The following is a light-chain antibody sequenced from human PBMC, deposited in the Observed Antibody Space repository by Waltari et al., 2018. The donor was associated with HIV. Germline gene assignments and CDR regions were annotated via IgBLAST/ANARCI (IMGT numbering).Light chain of an antibody. CDR1: SSNIGAGYG. Sequence: QSVLTQPPSVSGAPGQRVTISCTGSSSNIGAGYGVHWYQQLPGTAPKLLIYGNTNRPSGIPDRFSGSKSDTSASLAITGLQAEDEADHYCQSYDSSLSVVVFGGGTKLTVL. CDR2: GNT. J-gene: IGLJ2*01. CDR3: QSYDSSLSVVV. V-gene: IGLV1-40*01.